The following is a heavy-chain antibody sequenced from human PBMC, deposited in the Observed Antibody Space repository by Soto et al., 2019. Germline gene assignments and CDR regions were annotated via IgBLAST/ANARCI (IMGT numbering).Heavy chain of an antibody. CDR2: IYYSGST. V-gene: IGHV4-39*01. Sequence: SETLSLTCPVSGDSISSPSYYWGWIRQSPEKGLEWIGSIYYSGSTYYKPSLKSRVTISIDTSKNQFSLKLHFVTVADTAIYYCVRQMGRGWFDPWGQGTLVTVSS. CDR1: GDSISSPSYY. J-gene: IGHJ5*02. D-gene: IGHD3-10*01. CDR3: VRQMGRGWFDP.